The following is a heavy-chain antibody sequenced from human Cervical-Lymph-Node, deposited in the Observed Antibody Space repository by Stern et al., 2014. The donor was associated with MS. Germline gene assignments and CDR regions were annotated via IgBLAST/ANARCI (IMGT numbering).Heavy chain of an antibody. V-gene: IGHV5-51*03. Sequence: EVQLVESGAEVKKPGESLKISCKASGYNFTNYWIGWVRQMPGKGLEYMWIIYPGDSDTRYSPSFQGQVTISADKSISTVYLQWRGLKASDTAMYYCASPPEGWGQGTLVTVSS. CDR3: ASPPEG. CDR1: GYNFTNYW. J-gene: IGHJ1*01. CDR2: IYPGDSDT.